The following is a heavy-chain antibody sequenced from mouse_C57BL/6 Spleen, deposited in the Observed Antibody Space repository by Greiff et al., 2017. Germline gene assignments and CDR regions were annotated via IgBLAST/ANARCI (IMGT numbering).Heavy chain of an antibody. CDR1: GYTFTGYW. D-gene: IGHD2-3*01. CDR2: ILPGSGST. V-gene: IGHV1-9*01. J-gene: IGHJ3*01. Sequence: QVQLQQSGAELMKPGASVKLSCKATGYTFTGYWIEWVKQRPGHGLEWIGEILPGSGSTNYNEKFKGKATFTADTSSNPAYMQLSSLTTEDSAIYYCARGGDGYYAWFAYWGQGTLVTVSA. CDR3: ARGGDGYYAWFAY.